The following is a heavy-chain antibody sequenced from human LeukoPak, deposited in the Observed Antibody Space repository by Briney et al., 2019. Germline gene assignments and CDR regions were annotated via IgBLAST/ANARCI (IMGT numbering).Heavy chain of an antibody. CDR1: GFTFSSYG. J-gene: IGHJ3*02. V-gene: IGHV3-23*01. Sequence: PGGSLRLSCAASGFTFSSYGMSWVRQAPGKGLEWVSAISGSGGSTYYADSAKGRFTICRDNSKNTLYLQMNSLRAEDTAIYYCAKGGYGSGSYSGFDIWGQGTMVTVSS. CDR2: ISGSGGST. D-gene: IGHD3-10*01. CDR3: AKGGYGSGSYSGFDI.